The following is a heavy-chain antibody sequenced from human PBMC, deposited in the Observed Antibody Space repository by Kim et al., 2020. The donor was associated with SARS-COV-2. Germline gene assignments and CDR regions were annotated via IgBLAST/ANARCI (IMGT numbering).Heavy chain of an antibody. D-gene: IGHD3-22*01. J-gene: IGHJ4*02. Sequence: DPVKGRFTISRDNSKNTLYLQMNSLRAEDTAVYYCARGANYYEESYYFDYWGQGTLVTVSS. CDR3: ARGANYYEESYYFDY. V-gene: IGHV3-53*01.